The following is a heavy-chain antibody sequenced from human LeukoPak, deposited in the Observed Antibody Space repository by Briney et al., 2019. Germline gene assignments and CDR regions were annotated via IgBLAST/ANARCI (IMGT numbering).Heavy chain of an antibody. V-gene: IGHV3-53*01. CDR1: GFTVSSNY. D-gene: IGHD3-22*01. Sequence: GGSLRLSCAASGFTVSSNYMSWVRQTPGKGLDCVSVIYSGGSTFYAGSVKGRFTISRDNSKNTLYLQMNSLRVEDTAVYYCARGQYKYDSNGYPLADALYIWGQGTMVTVSS. CDR2: IYSGGST. CDR3: ARGQYKYDSNGYPLADALYI. J-gene: IGHJ3*02.